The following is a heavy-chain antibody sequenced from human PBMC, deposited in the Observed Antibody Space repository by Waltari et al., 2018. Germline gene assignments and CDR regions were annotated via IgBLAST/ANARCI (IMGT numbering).Heavy chain of an antibody. V-gene: IGHV1-69*01. J-gene: IGHJ2*01. D-gene: IGHD2-2*01. Sequence: QVQLVQSGAEVKKPGSSVKVSCKASGGTFSSYAISWVRQAPGQGLAWMGGIIPIFGTANYAQKFQGRVTITADESTSTAYMELSSLRSEDTAVYYCARDSPCSSTSCYEKRFDYWGRGTLVTVSS. CDR2: IIPIFGTA. CDR1: GGTFSSYA. CDR3: ARDSPCSSTSCYEKRFDY.